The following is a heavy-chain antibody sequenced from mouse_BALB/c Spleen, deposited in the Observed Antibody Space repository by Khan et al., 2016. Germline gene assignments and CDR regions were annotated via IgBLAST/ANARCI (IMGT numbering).Heavy chain of an antibody. V-gene: IGHV1-63*02. Sequence: VELVESGAELVRPGTSVKISCKASGYTFTNYWLGWVKQRPGHGLEWMGDIYPGGDYINYNEKFKGKATLTADTSSSTAYMQLSSLTAEDSAVYFCARSLLRVRTDYWGQGTTLTVSS. CDR2: IYPGGDYI. J-gene: IGHJ2*01. CDR1: GYTFTNYW. D-gene: IGHD1-2*01. CDR3: ARSLLRVRTDY.